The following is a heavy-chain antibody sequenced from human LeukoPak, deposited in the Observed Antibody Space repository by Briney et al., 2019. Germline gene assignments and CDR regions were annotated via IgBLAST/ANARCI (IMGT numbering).Heavy chain of an antibody. J-gene: IGHJ4*02. CDR1: GFTISSYA. D-gene: IGHD4-23*01. Sequence: GGSLRLSCSVSGFTISSYAMHWVRQAPGKGLEYVSSISSDGGSTFYADSVKGRFTISRDNSKNTLSLQMSSLRTEDTAVYYCVKDRWVDYWGQGTLVTVSS. CDR2: ISSDGGST. V-gene: IGHV3-64D*06. CDR3: VKDRWVDY.